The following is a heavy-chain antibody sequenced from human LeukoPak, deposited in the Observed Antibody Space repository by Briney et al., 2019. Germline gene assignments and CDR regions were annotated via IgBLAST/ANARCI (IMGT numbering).Heavy chain of an antibody. J-gene: IGHJ4*02. Sequence: PSETLSLTCTVSGGSISSYYWSWIRQPPGKGLEWIGEINHSGSTNYNPSLKGRVTISVDTSKNQFSLKLSSVTAADTAVYYCARGVQQPNIAVAGTPGGYFDYWGQGTLVTVSS. CDR1: GGSISSYY. D-gene: IGHD6-19*01. CDR2: INHSGST. CDR3: ARGVQQPNIAVAGTPGGYFDY. V-gene: IGHV4-34*01.